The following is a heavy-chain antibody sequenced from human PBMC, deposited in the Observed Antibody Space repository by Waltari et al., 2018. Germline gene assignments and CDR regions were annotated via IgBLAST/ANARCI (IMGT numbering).Heavy chain of an antibody. CDR1: GGSFRGYY. CDR2: INHSGST. J-gene: IGHJ4*02. V-gene: IGHV4-34*01. Sequence: QVQLQQWGAGLLKPSETLSLTCAVYGGSFRGYYWSWHRQPPGKGLGWIGEINHSGSTNYNPSLKSRVTISVDTSKNQFSLKLSSVTAADTAVYYCARGEGSSGWYEAFLNYWGQGTLVTVSS. D-gene: IGHD6-19*01. CDR3: ARGEGSSGWYEAFLNY.